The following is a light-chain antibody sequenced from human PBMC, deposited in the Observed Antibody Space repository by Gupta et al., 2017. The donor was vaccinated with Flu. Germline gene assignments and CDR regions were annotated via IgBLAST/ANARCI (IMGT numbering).Light chain of an antibody. CDR1: NLCSKS. Sequence: SSVLPPPPSVSVAPGQTARLTCGVTNLCSKSVPWSQQKPGQAPVVVVYDAIDRPSGIPERFSGSNSGNTATLTISRVEAGDEADYYCQVLDSSSDHVVFGGGTKLTVL. CDR2: DAI. V-gene: IGLV3-21*02. J-gene: IGLJ2*01. CDR3: QVLDSSSDHVV.